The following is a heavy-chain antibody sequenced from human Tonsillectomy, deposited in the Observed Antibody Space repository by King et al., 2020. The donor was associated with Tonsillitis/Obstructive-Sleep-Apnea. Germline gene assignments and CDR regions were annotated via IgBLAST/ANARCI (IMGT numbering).Heavy chain of an antibody. V-gene: IGHV1-18*01. CDR2: ISAYNGNT. D-gene: IGHD4-23*01. Sequence: HVQLVESGAEVKKPGASVKVSCKASGYTFTSYGISWVRQAPGQGLEWMGWISAYNGNTNYAQKLQGRVTMTTDTSTSTAYMELRSLRTDDTAVYYCARIDPPVAVGAFDIWGQGTMVTVSS. CDR1: GYTFTSYG. CDR3: ARIDPPVAVGAFDI. J-gene: IGHJ3*02.